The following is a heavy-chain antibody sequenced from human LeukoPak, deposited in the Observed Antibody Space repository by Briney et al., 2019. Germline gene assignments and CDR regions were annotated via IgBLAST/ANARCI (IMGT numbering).Heavy chain of an antibody. CDR1: GGSISSYY. V-gene: IGHV4-59*01. CDR3: ARGRRDLYDYIDY. J-gene: IGHJ4*02. CDR2: VYSSGST. D-gene: IGHD3-10*01. Sequence: SETLSLTCTVSGGSISSYYWSWIRQPPGKGLEWIGYVYSSGSTNYNPSFKSRVTISVDTSRNQFSLKLNSVTAADTAVYYCARGRRDLYDYIDYWGQGTLVTVSS.